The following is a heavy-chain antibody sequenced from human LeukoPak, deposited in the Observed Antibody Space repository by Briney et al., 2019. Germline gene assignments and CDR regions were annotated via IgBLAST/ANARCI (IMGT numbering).Heavy chain of an antibody. CDR3: ARGLVVSGYVSAVDI. V-gene: IGHV3-74*01. J-gene: IGHJ3*02. Sequence: GGSLRLSCAASGFTFSSYSMFWVRQAPGEGLLWVSRINTDGSNTAYADSVKGRFTISRDNAKNTLYLQMNTLRAEDTAVYYCARGLVVSGYVSAVDIWGQGTMVTVSS. CDR2: INTDGSNT. D-gene: IGHD2-2*01. CDR1: GFTFSSYS.